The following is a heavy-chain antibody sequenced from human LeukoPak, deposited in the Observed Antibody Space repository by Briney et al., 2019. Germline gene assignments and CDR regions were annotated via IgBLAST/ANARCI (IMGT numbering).Heavy chain of an antibody. V-gene: IGHV3-30*02. CDR1: GFTFSSYG. CDR3: AVYCSSTSCYSSAS. Sequence: GGSLRLSCAASGFTFSSYGMHWVRQAPGKGLEWVAFIRYDGSNKYYADSVKGRFTISRDNSKNTLYLQMNSLRAEDTAVYYCAVYCSSTSCYSSASWGQGTLVTVSS. CDR2: IRYDGSNK. J-gene: IGHJ5*02. D-gene: IGHD2-2*01.